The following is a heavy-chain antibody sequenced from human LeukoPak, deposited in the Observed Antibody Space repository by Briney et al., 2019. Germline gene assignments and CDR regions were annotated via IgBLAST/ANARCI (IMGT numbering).Heavy chain of an antibody. V-gene: IGHV3-33*01. CDR2: IWYDGSNK. J-gene: IGHJ6*02. CDR1: GFTFSSYG. D-gene: IGHD3-10*01. CDR3: ARVSWGSGFYSMDV. Sequence: GGSLRLSCAASGFTFSSYGMHWVRQAPGKGLEWVAVIWYDGSNKYYADSVKGRFTISRDNSKNTLYLQMNSLRAEDTAVYYCARVSWGSGFYSMDVWGQGTTVTVSS.